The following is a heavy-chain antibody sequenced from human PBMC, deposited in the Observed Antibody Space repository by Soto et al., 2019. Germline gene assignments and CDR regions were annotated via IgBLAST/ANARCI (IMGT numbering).Heavy chain of an antibody. D-gene: IGHD4-17*01. CDR2: IYHDGST. CDR3: ARRTTAVANYFDD. V-gene: IGHV4-39*01. CDR1: GGSITTGSDY. J-gene: IGHJ4*02. Sequence: SETLSLTCTVSGGSITTGSDYWGWIRQPPGKGLEWAASIYHDGSTYSSPSLKSRVTISVDTSKDQLSLKLTSLIATDTAVYYCARRTTAVANYFDDWGRGTQVTVSS.